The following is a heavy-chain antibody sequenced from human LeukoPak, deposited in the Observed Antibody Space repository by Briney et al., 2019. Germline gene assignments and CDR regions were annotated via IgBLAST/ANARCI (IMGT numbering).Heavy chain of an antibody. CDR1: GYSISSGYY. Sequence: PSETLSLTCTVSGYSISSGYYWGWIRQPPGKGLEWIGSIYYSGSTYYNPSLKSRVTISVDTSKNQFSLKLSSVTAADTAVYYCARPTATVRWLANGGWFDPWGQGTLVTVSS. CDR3: ARPTATVRWLANGGWFDP. D-gene: IGHD5-18*01. CDR2: IYYSGST. J-gene: IGHJ5*02. V-gene: IGHV4-38-2*02.